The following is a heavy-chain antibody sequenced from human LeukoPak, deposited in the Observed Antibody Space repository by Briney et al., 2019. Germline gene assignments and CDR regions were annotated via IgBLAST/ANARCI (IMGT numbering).Heavy chain of an antibody. V-gene: IGHV5-51*01. CDR1: GYSFTSYW. CDR2: SYAGASDT. D-gene: IGHD5-12*01. J-gene: IGHJ5*02. Sequence: GASLKISCKGSGYSFTSYWIGCGRQMAGKVLEWMGISYAGASDTRYSPSIQGQVIITADKSISTAYLQWSSLNASDTAKYYSARLPGYAGEHWFDPWGQGTLVTVSS. CDR3: ARLPGYAGEHWFDP.